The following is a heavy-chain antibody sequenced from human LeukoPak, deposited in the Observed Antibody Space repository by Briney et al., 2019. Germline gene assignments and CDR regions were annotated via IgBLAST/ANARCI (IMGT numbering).Heavy chain of an antibody. Sequence: NSSETLSLTCAVYGGSFSGYYWSWIRQPPGKGLEWIGEINHSGSTNYNPSLKSRVTISVDTSKNQFSLKLSSVTAADTAVYYCARGLIQLWFHWGQGTLVTVSS. CDR3: ARGLIQLWFH. CDR1: GGSFSGYY. D-gene: IGHD5-18*01. J-gene: IGHJ4*02. V-gene: IGHV4-34*01. CDR2: INHSGST.